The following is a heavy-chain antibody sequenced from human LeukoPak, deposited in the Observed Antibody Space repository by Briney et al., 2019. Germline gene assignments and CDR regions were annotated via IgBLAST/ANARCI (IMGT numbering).Heavy chain of an antibody. J-gene: IGHJ4*02. CDR2: ISWNSGSI. V-gene: IGHV3-9*01. D-gene: IGHD1-26*01. CDR1: GSTFDDYA. Sequence: GGSLRLSCAASGSTFDDYAMHWVRQAPGKGLEWVSGISWNSGSIGYADSVKGRFTISRDNAKNSLYLQMNSLRPEDTALYYCAKVRAPLSGNSYYFDYWGQGTLVTVSS. CDR3: AKVRAPLSGNSYYFDY.